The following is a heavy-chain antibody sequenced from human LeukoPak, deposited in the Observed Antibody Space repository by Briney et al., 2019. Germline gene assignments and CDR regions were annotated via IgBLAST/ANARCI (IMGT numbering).Heavy chain of an antibody. CDR1: GFTFSSYA. Sequence: GGSLRLSCAASGFTFSSYAMSWVRQAPGKGLEWVSAISGSGGSTYYADSVKGRFTISRDNSKNTLYPQMNSLRAEDTAVYYCAKGPEYCSGGTCFTYAMDVWGQGTTVTVSS. CDR2: ISGSGGST. CDR3: AKGPEYCSGGTCFTYAMDV. D-gene: IGHD2-15*01. V-gene: IGHV3-23*01. J-gene: IGHJ6*02.